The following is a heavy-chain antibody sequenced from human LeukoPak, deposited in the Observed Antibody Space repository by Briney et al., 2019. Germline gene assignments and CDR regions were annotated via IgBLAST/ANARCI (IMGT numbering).Heavy chain of an antibody. J-gene: IGHJ4*02. CDR2: FDSEEYET. V-gene: IGHV1-24*01. CDR1: GYTLTALA. CDR3: ATLEPEPGDFGGLAY. D-gene: IGHD4-17*01. Sequence: ASVKVSCKVSGYTLTALALHWVRQAPGKGFEWIGGFDSEEYETIYAQKFQGRVTMTEDTSTDTAYMELSSLYFEDTAVYYCATLEPEPGDFGGLAYWGQGTLVTVSS.